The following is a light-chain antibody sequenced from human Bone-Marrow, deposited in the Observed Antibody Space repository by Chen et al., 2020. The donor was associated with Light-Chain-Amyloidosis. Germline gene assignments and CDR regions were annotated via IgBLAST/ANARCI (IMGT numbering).Light chain of an antibody. CDR3: QSADSSGTYEVI. CDR1: DLPTKY. J-gene: IGLJ2*01. CDR2: RDT. Sequence: YELTQPPSVSVSPGQMPRNTCSGDDLPTKYAYWYQQKTGQAAVLVIHRDTERPSGISERFPGSSSGTTATLTISGVQAEDEADYHCQSADSSGTYEVIFGGGTKLTVL. V-gene: IGLV3-25*03.